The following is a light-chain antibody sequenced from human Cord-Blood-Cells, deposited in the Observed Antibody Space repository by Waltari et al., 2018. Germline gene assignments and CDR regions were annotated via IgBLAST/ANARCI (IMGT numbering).Light chain of an antibody. Sequence: SSELTQDPAVSVALGQTVRITCQGDSLRSYYASWYQQKPGQAPVLLIYGKNNRPSGIPDRFSGSSSGNTASLTITGAQAEDEADYYCNSRDSSGNHHVVFGGGTKLTVL. CDR1: SLRSYY. CDR2: GKN. J-gene: IGLJ2*01. V-gene: IGLV3-19*01. CDR3: NSRDSSGNHHVV.